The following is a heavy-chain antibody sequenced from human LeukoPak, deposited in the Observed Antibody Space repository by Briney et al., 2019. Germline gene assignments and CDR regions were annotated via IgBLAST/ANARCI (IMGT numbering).Heavy chain of an antibody. D-gene: IGHD3-10*01. CDR3: ATDSMVRGVFSFYMDV. CDR2: FDPEDGET. V-gene: IGHV1-24*01. CDR1: GYTLTELS. Sequence: ASVKVSCKVSGYTLTELSMHWVRQAPGKGLEWMGGFDPEDGETIYAQRFQGRVTMTEDTSTGTAYMELSSLRSEDTAVYYCATDSMVRGVFSFYMDVWGKGTTVTISS. J-gene: IGHJ6*03.